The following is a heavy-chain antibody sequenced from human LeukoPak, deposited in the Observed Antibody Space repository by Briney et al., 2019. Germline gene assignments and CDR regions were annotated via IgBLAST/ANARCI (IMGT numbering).Heavy chain of an antibody. CDR1: GFTFSSYA. J-gene: IGHJ4*02. CDR3: AKDQQRYCSGGSCLNSFDY. Sequence: AGGSLRLSCAASGFTFSSYAMIWVRQAPGKGLEWVSAISGSGSSTYYADSVKGRFTIARDNSKNTLYLQMNSLRAEDTAVYYCAKDQQRYCSGGSCLNSFDYWGRGPLVSVSS. CDR2: ISGSGSST. V-gene: IGHV3-23*01. D-gene: IGHD2-15*01.